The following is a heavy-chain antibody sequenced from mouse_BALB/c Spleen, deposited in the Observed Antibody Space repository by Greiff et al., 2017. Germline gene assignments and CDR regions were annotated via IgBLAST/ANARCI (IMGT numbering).Heavy chain of an antibody. CDR1: GFTFSSYA. J-gene: IGHJ3*01. CDR2: ISSGGST. D-gene: IGHD1-2*01. CDR3: AREDYGYGFAY. Sequence: EVQRVESGGGLVKPGGSLKLSCAASGFTFSSYAMSWVRQTPEKRLEWVASISSGGSTYYPDSVKGRFTISRDNARNILYLQMSSLRSEDTAMYYCAREDYGYGFAYWGQGTLVTVSA. V-gene: IGHV5-6-5*01.